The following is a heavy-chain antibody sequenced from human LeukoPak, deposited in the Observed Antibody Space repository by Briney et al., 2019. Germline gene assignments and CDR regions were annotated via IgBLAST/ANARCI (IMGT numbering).Heavy chain of an antibody. CDR1: GGTFSSYA. CDR3: ARDLDPYCSGGSCGFYYFDY. D-gene: IGHD2-15*01. CDR2: IIPILGIA. Sequence: SVKVSCKASGGTFSSYAISWVRQAPGQGLEWMGTIIPILGIANYAQKFQGRVTITADKSTSTAYMELSSLRSEDTAVYYCARDLDPYCSGGSCGFYYFDYWGQGTLVTVSS. V-gene: IGHV1-69*04. J-gene: IGHJ4*02.